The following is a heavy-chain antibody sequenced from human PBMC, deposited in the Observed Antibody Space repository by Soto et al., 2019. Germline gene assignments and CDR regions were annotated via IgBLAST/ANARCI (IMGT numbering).Heavy chain of an antibody. J-gene: IGHJ3*02. CDR2: MKGDGSRG. CDR3: ARDLNYGVSTVYYDVFDT. V-gene: IGHV3-7*01. Sequence: GGSLRLSCRASGFTFSSYWMTWFRQAPGKGLEGVANMKGDGSRGNNLDSLKGRFTISRDNAKNSLYRQMDSLRAEDTAVYYCARDLNYGVSTVYYDVFDTWGQGTMVTVSS. CDR1: GFTFSSYW. D-gene: IGHD3-9*01.